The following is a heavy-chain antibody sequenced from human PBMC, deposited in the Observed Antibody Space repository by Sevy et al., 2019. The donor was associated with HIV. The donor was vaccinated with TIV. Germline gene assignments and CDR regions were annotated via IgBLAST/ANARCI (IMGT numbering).Heavy chain of an antibody. D-gene: IGHD3-22*01. CDR1: GGTFSNCA. V-gene: IGHV1-69*13. CDR2: NIPMLGTS. J-gene: IGHJ2*01. Sequence: ASVKVSCKASGGTFSNCAISWVRQAPGQGLEWMGGNIPMLGTSNYAQKFRGRVTMTADQSTSTAYMELRGLRSDDTAVYYCARDLYYSDSSGYPNHWYFDLWGRGTLVTVSS. CDR3: ARDLYYSDSSGYPNHWYFDL.